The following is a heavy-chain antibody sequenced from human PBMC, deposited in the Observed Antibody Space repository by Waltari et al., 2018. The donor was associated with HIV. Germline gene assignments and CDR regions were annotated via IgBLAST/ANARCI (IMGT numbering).Heavy chain of an antibody. V-gene: IGHV3-7*01. CDR1: VFTFLSSW. CDR2: IKQDGSEK. CDR3: AGRSPARRLNWFDP. D-gene: IGHD2-8*01. Sequence: VQLVVSVGGLVQPGWSPRLSCAASVFTFLSSWMSWVRQAPGKGLEEVANIKQDGSEKYDVDSMKGRFTIARDNAKNSLYLQINSLRAEDTAVYYCAGRSPARRLNWFDPWGQGTLVIVSS. J-gene: IGHJ5*02.